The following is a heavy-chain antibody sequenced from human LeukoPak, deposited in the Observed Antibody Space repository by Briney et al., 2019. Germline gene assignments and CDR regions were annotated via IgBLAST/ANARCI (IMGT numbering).Heavy chain of an antibody. J-gene: IGHJ5*02. Sequence: PSETLSLTCTVSGGSISSGGYYWSWIRQHPGKGLEWIGYIYYSGSTYYNPSLKSRVTISVDTSKNQFSLKLSSVTAADTAVYYCARVSSLWFGEVNWFDPWGQGNLVTVSS. V-gene: IGHV4-31*03. D-gene: IGHD3-10*01. CDR3: ARVSSLWFGEVNWFDP. CDR1: GGSISSGGYY. CDR2: IYYSGST.